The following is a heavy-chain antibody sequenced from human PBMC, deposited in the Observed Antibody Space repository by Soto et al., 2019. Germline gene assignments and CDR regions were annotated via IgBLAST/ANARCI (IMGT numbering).Heavy chain of an antibody. CDR1: GFSLSTSGVG. J-gene: IGHJ4*02. CDR3: AHLIMITFGGVIAVKEFDY. V-gene: IGHV2-5*02. Sequence: QITLKESGPTLVKPTQTLTLTCTFSGFSLSTSGVGVGWIRQPPGKALEWLALIYWDDDKRYSPSLKSRLTITKDTSKTPVVLTMTNMDPVDTATYYCAHLIMITFGGVIAVKEFDYWGQGTLVTVSS. CDR2: IYWDDDK. D-gene: IGHD3-16*02.